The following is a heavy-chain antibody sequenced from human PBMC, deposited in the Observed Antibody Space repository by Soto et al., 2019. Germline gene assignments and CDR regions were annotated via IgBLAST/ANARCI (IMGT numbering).Heavy chain of an antibody. CDR2: ISAYNGNR. CDR3: ARGGQECSNSGCGYIYDGMDV. J-gene: IGHJ6*02. D-gene: IGHD1-26*01. V-gene: IGHV1-18*01. Sequence: ASVKVSCKASGYTFSHYGIGWVRQAPGQGLEWMGWISAYNGNRHFAEGLRGRITMTTNTTTSAADMELRSLSSDDTAVYYCARGGQECSNSGCGYIYDGMDVWGQGTTVTVSS. CDR1: GYTFSHYG.